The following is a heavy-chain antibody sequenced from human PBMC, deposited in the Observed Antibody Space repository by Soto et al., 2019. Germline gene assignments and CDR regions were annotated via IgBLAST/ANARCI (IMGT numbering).Heavy chain of an antibody. Sequence: QVQLVESGGGVVQPGRSLRLSCAASGFTFSSYGMHWVRQAPGKGLEWVAVIWFDGSNKFYADSVKGRFTISRDNSKNTVSLQMNSLRAEDSAAYYCATTGPYWGKGTLVTVSS. J-gene: IGHJ4*02. CDR2: IWFDGSNK. V-gene: IGHV3-33*01. CDR3: ATTGPY. CDR1: GFTFSSYG.